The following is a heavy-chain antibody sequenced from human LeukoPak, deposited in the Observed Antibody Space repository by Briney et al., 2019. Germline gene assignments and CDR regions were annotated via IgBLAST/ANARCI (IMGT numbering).Heavy chain of an antibody. V-gene: IGHV3-48*01. CDR3: ARDLPYYGSGSYYPFDY. J-gene: IGHJ4*02. Sequence: GGSLRLSCVASGFTFSYYTMNWARQAPGKGLEWISYIRSSDGTVSYADSVKGRFTISTDTAKNSLYLQMNSLRAEDTAVYYCARDLPYYGSGSYYPFDYWGQGTLVTVSS. CDR1: GFTFSYYT. D-gene: IGHD3-10*01. CDR2: IRSSDGTV.